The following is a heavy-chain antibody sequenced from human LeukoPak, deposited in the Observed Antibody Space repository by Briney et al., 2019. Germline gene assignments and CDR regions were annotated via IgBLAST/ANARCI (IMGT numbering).Heavy chain of an antibody. Sequence: PGGSLRLSCAASGFTFSNAWMSWVRQAPGKGLEWVAFIRSDGTNKYYADSVKGRFTISRDNSKHTLYLQLNSLRPEDTAVYYCAKDRSEWDHIVVPRIDFWGQGTPVTVSS. J-gene: IGHJ4*02. V-gene: IGHV3-30*02. CDR3: AKDRSEWDHIVVPRIDF. CDR2: IRSDGTNK. D-gene: IGHD2-15*01. CDR1: GFTFSNAW.